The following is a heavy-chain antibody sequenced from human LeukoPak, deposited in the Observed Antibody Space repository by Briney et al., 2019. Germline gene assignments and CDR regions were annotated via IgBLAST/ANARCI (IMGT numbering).Heavy chain of an antibody. Sequence: SETLSLTCTVSGGSISSSSYYWGWVRQPPGRGLERIGSIYYSGSTYYNPSLKSRVTISVDTSKNQFSLKLSSVTAADTAVYYCARDRRQVVPAATTGYWYFDLWGRGTLVTVSS. J-gene: IGHJ2*01. CDR1: GGSISSSSYY. CDR3: ARDRRQVVPAATTGYWYFDL. V-gene: IGHV4-39*07. CDR2: IYYSGST. D-gene: IGHD2-2*01.